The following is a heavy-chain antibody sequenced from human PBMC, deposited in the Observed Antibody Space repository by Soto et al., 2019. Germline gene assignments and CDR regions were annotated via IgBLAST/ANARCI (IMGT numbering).Heavy chain of an antibody. Sequence: QVQVEQSGAEVKKPGSSVKVSCKASGGTFSTAAISWVRQAPGQGLEWMGGIMPIFRTADYAQKFQGRVTIIAAESTTTAYLGLRGLRSEDTAVYYCARDKDRPQLGGNYYSIMDVWGQGTTVTVSS. CDR3: ARDKDRPQLGGNYYSIMDV. CDR1: GGTFSTAA. D-gene: IGHD3-3*02. V-gene: IGHV1-69*12. J-gene: IGHJ6*02. CDR2: IMPIFRTA.